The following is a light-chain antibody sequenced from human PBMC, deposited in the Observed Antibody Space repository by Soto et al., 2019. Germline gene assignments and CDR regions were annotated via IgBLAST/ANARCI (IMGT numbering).Light chain of an antibody. J-gene: IGKJ1*01. CDR1: QSVSSY. V-gene: IGKV3-20*01. CDR3: QQYGSSGT. CDR2: GAS. Sequence: EFVLTQSPATLSLSPGERATLSCRSSQSVSSYLAWYQHKPGQAPRLLIYGASSRATGIPDRFSGSGSGTDFTLTISRLEPEDFAVYYCQQYGSSGTFGQGTKVDIK.